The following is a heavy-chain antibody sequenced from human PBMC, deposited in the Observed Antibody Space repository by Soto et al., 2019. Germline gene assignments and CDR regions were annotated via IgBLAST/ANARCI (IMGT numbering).Heavy chain of an antibody. CDR3: ARGGYDFWSGYYDY. D-gene: IGHD3-3*01. CDR2: IIPILGIA. J-gene: IGHJ4*02. V-gene: IGHV1-69*02. CDR1: GGTFSSYT. Sequence: ASVKVSCKASGGTFSSYTISWVRQAPGQGLEWMGRIIPILGIANYAQKFQGRVTITAAKSTSTAYMELSSLRSEDTAVYYCARGGYDFWSGYYDYWGQGTLVTVSS.